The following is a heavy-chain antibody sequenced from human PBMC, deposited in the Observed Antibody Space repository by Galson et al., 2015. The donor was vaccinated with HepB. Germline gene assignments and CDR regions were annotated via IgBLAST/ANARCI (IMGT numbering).Heavy chain of an antibody. D-gene: IGHD1-20*01. CDR2: ISRGSDTI. CDR1: GFTFSSYS. Sequence: SLRLSCAASGFTFSSYSMNWVRQAPGKGLEWVSYISRGSDTIHYADSVKGRFTISRDNAKNSLYLQMDSLRDEDTAVYYCARDHNWAIDYWGQGTLVTVSS. V-gene: IGHV3-48*02. J-gene: IGHJ4*02. CDR3: ARDHNWAIDY.